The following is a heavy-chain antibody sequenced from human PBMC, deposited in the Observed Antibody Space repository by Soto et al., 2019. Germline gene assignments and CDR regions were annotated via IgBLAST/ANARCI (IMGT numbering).Heavy chain of an antibody. CDR2: IIPIFGTA. V-gene: IGHV1-69*01. Sequence: QVQLVQSGAEVKKPGSSVKVSCKASGGTFSSYAISWVRQAPGQGLEWMGGIIPIFGTANYAQNFEGRVTITADDSTSTADMELSSLRSEDTAVYYCARSVVVPAAMKFRFDPWGQGTLVTVSS. D-gene: IGHD2-2*01. J-gene: IGHJ5*02. CDR1: GGTFSSYA. CDR3: ARSVVVPAAMKFRFDP.